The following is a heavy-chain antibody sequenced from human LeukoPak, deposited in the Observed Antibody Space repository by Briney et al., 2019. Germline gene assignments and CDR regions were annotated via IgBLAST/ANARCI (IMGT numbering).Heavy chain of an antibody. CDR2: IYYSGST. CDR1: GGSISSYY. CDR3: ASSGYSGYDWFDS. V-gene: IGHV4-59*01. J-gene: IGHJ5*01. D-gene: IGHD5-12*01. Sequence: PSETLSLTCTVSGGSISSYYWSWIRQPPGKGLEWIGYIYYSGSTNYNPSLKSRVTISVDTSKNQFSLKLSSVTAADTAVYYCASSGYSGYDWFDSWGQGTLVTVSS.